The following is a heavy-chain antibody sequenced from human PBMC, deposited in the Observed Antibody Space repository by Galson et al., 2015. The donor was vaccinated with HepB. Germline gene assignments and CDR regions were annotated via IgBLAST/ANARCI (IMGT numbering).Heavy chain of an antibody. Sequence: SCKASGYTFTSYGISWVRQAPGQGLEWMGWISAYNGNTNYAQKLQGRVTMTTDTSTSTAYMELRSLRSDDTAVYYCASGKDINYYDSSGYYDYWGQGTLVTVSS. CDR3: ASGKDINYYDSSGYYDY. CDR2: ISAYNGNT. J-gene: IGHJ4*02. D-gene: IGHD3-22*01. V-gene: IGHV1-18*01. CDR1: GYTFTSYG.